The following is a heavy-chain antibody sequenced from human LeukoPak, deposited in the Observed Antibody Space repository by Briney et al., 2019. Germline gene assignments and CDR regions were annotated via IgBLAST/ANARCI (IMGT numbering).Heavy chain of an antibody. Sequence: GGSLRLSCAASGFTFSNYAMSWVRQAPGKGLEWVSAISGGGGSTYYADSMKGRFTISRDISKSTLNLRMDSLRAEDTAVYYCARAEVATAYFDYWGQGTLVTVSS. V-gene: IGHV3-23*01. CDR3: ARAEVATAYFDY. J-gene: IGHJ4*02. CDR2: ISGGGGST. D-gene: IGHD1-1*01. CDR1: GFTFSNYA.